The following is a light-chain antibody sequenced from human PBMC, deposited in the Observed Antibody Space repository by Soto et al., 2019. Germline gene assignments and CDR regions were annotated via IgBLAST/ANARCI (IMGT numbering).Light chain of an antibody. V-gene: IGLV1-51*01. CDR1: VSNVGNNY. CDR2: DDY. CDR3: GTWDKTLNTAV. J-gene: IGLJ3*02. Sequence: QSALTQPPSVSAAPGQKVTISCSGRVSNVGNNYVSWYQQLPGTAPKLLIYDDYKRSSGIPDRFSGSKSGTTATLGITGLQTGDEADYYCGTWDKTLNTAVFGGGTKLTVL.